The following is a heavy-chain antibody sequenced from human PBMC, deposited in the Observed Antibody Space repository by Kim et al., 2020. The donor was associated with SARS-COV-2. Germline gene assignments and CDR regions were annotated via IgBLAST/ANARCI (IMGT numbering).Heavy chain of an antibody. J-gene: IGHJ4*02. D-gene: IGHD6-19*01. CDR3: ASLIAVAGTIDDY. V-gene: IGHV1-69*02. Sequence: YAQRFQARVTSTADKSTSTAYMELSSLRSEDTAVYYCASLIAVAGTIDDYWGQGTLVTVSS.